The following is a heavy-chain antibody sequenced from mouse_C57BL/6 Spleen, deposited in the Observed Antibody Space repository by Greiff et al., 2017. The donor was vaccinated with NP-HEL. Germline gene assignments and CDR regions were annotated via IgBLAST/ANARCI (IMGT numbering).Heavy chain of an antibody. J-gene: IGHJ3*01. CDR3: ARAGGYDGAY. CDR1: GYTFTSYW. CDR2: IDPSDSYT. V-gene: IGHV1-50*01. D-gene: IGHD2-2*01. Sequence: QVQLQQSGAELVKPGASVKLSCKASGYTFTSYWMQWVKQRPGQGLEWIGEIDPSDSYTNYNQKFKGKATLTVDTSSSTAYMQLSSLTSEDPAVLYCARAGGYDGAYWGQGTLVTVSA.